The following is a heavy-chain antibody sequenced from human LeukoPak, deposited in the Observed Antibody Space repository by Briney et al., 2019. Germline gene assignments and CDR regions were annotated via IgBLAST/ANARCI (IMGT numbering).Heavy chain of an antibody. CDR3: ARERGSGSYGVEAFDI. CDR2: IGIGGAT. D-gene: IGHD1-26*01. CDR1: GFTFSIYD. V-gene: IGHV3-13*01. Sequence: GGSLRLSCAASGFTFSIYDMHWVRQGTGKGLNWVSAIGIGGATYYAGSVKGRFTISRENAKNSLHLQMNSLGPGDTAMYYCARERGSGSYGVEAFDIWGQGTMVIVSS. J-gene: IGHJ3*02.